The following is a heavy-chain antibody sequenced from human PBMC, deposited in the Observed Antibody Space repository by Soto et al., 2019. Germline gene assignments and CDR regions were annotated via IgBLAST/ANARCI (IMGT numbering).Heavy chain of an antibody. J-gene: IGHJ6*02. CDR3: ARDTVGYGSGSYYKGPYYYYGMDV. Sequence: PGGSLRLSCAASGFTFSSYSMNWVRQAPGKGLEWVSYISSSSSTIYYADSVKGRFTISRDNAKNSLYLQMNSLRAEDTAVYYCARDTVGYGSGSYYKGPYYYYGMDVWGQGTTVTVSS. CDR2: ISSSSSTI. D-gene: IGHD3-10*01. CDR1: GFTFSSYS. V-gene: IGHV3-48*01.